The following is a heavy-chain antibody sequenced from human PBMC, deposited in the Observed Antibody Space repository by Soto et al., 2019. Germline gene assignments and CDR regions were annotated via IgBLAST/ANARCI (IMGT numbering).Heavy chain of an antibody. V-gene: IGHV3-33*08. CDR1: GGSFSGYY. Sequence: LSLTCAVYGGSFSGYYWSWIRQPPGKGLEWVAVIRFDGSNTYYADSVKGRFTISRDNPKNMLYLQMNSLRAEDTAIYYCARDGVGTTTYFGYFDYWGLGTLVTVSS. CDR3: ARDGVGTTTYFGYFDY. CDR2: IRFDGSNT. D-gene: IGHD1-26*01. J-gene: IGHJ4*02.